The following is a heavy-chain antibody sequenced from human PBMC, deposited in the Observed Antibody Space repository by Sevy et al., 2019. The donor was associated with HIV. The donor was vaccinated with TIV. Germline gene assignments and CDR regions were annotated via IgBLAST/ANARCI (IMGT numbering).Heavy chain of an antibody. D-gene: IGHD3-9*01. V-gene: IGHV3-74*01. CDR2: INSDGKIK. CDR3: VRGSTGTFGH. Sequence: GGSLRLSCAASGFTLSIYWMHWVRQVPGKGLVWVSHINSDGKIKRYADSVKGRFTISRDNAEKTVYLQMNSLRADDTAVYYCVRGSTGTFGHWGQGTLVTVSS. CDR1: GFTLSIYW. J-gene: IGHJ4*02.